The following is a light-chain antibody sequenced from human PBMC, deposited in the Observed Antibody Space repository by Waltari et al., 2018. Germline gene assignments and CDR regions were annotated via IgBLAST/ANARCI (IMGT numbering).Light chain of an antibody. CDR3: QKYESLPAT. V-gene: IGKV3-20*01. Sequence: EIVSTQSPGTLSLSPGERATLSCRASQSVRKYLAWYQKRPGQAPRLLIYDASTRATGIPDRFSGSGFGTDVSLTISRLEPEDFAVYYCQKYESLPATFGQGTKVEIK. CDR1: QSVRKY. CDR2: DAS. J-gene: IGKJ1*01.